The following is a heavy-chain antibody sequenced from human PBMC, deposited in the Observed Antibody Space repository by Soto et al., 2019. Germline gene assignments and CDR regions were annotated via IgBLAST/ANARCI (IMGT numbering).Heavy chain of an antibody. J-gene: IGHJ6*02. CDR1: GLAVSIKKMC. D-gene: IGHD5-18*01. V-gene: IGHV2-70*01. CDR2: IDCDDDK. Sequence: ISGLAVSIKKMCVSCIRQPPGKAREWLALIDCDDDKYYSTSLKTRLTISKDTSKNQVVLTMTNMDPVDTATYYFARRHVRGYCYADAAFRMDGSAQGTTAAVS. CDR3: ARRHVRGYCYADAAFRMDG.